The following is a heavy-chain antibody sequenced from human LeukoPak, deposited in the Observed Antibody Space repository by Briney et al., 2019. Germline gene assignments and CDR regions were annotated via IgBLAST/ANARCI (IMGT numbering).Heavy chain of an antibody. D-gene: IGHD3-3*01. Sequence: GASVKVSCKXSGYTFTGYYMHWVRQAPGQGLEWMGRINPNSGGTNYSQKFQGRVTMTRDTSISTAYMELSRLRSDDTAVYYCARDDRSSHDFSPGHWGQGTLVTVSS. CDR2: INPNSGGT. V-gene: IGHV1-2*06. J-gene: IGHJ4*02. CDR3: ARDDRSSHDFSPGH. CDR1: GYTFTGYY.